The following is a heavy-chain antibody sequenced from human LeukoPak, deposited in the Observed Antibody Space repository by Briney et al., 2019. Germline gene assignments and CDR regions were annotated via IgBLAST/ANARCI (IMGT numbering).Heavy chain of an antibody. CDR3: ARGYYYGSGSYSGFDY. CDR1: GGSFSGYY. D-gene: IGHD3-10*01. V-gene: IGHV4-34*01. Sequence: SETLSLTCAVYGGSFSGYYWSWIRQPPGKGLEWIGEINHSGSTNYNPSLKSRVTISVDTSKNQFSLKLSSVTAADTAVYYCARGYYYGSGSYSGFDYWGQGTLVTVSS. J-gene: IGHJ4*02. CDR2: INHSGST.